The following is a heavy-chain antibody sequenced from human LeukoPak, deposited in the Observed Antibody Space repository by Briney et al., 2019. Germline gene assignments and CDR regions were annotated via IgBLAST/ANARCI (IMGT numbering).Heavy chain of an antibody. CDR2: IYTRGNT. CDR3: ARSTWLLDK. D-gene: IGHD3-22*01. Sequence: SETLSLTCTVSGGSISSGSYFWSWIRQPAGKGLEWIGRIYTRGNTNYNPSLKSRVTISLDTPKNQFSLKLSSVTAADTAVYYCARSTWLLDKWGQGTLVTVSS. CDR1: GGSISSGSYF. J-gene: IGHJ4*02. V-gene: IGHV4-61*02.